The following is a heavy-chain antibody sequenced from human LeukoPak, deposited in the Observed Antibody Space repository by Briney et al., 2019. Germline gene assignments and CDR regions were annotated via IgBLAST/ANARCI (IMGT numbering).Heavy chain of an antibody. CDR2: NNPSGGDT. J-gene: IGHJ4*02. D-gene: IGHD2-21*02. V-gene: IGHV1-46*01. Sequence: VGSLEGSPKGLGDIPTRFNNYRGGQGPGQRVGRLGKNNPSGGDTKYAQKFQGRVTLTRDKSTSTVYMELSSLTSDDTAVYYCARTYCAEDCSIRYFDYWGQGTLVTVSS. CDR3: ARTYCAEDCSIRYFDY. CDR1: GDIPTRFN.